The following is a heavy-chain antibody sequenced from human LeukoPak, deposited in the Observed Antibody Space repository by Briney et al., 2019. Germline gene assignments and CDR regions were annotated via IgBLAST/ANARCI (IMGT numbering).Heavy chain of an antibody. Sequence: ASVKVSCKASGYTFTSYGISWVRQAPGQGLEWMGRIIPIFGIPNYAQKFLGRVTITADKSTSTAYMDLTGLRSEDTAVYYCARFIIKYYDSSDYYEPEYYFDYWGQGTLVTVSS. D-gene: IGHD3-22*01. CDR3: ARFIIKYYDSSDYYEPEYYFDY. CDR2: IIPIFGIP. J-gene: IGHJ4*02. CDR1: GYTFTSYG. V-gene: IGHV1-69*04.